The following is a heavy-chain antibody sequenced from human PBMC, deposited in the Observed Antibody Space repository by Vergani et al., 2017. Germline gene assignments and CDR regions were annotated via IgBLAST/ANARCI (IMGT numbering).Heavy chain of an antibody. V-gene: IGHV4-59*12. CDR2: IYYSGST. Sequence: QVQLQESGPGLVKPSETLSLTCTVSGGSISSYYWSWIRQPPGKGLEWIGYIYYSGSTNYNPSLKSRVTISVDTSKNQFSLRLSSVTAADTAVYYCATAGFRSSWFWGWGQGTLVTVSS. CDR1: GGSISSYY. D-gene: IGHD6-13*01. CDR3: ATAGFRSSWFWG. J-gene: IGHJ4*02.